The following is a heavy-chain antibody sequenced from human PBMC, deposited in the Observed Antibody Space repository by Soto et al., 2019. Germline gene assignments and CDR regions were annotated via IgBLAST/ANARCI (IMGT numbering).Heavy chain of an antibody. CDR3: XXXXXXXXXXXSPFDS. D-gene: IGHD3-10*01. Sequence: QVQLQESGPGLVKPSQTLSLTCTVSGGSISRGGDYWSWIRQHPGKGLEWVGFIYYSGRTYYNPXXXXRVXXXXXXXXXXXXXXXXXXXXXXXXXXXXXXXXXXXXXXXSPFDSWGQGTLVTVSS. V-gene: IGHV4-31*01. J-gene: IGHJ4*02. CDR2: IYYSGRT. CDR1: GGSISRGGDY.